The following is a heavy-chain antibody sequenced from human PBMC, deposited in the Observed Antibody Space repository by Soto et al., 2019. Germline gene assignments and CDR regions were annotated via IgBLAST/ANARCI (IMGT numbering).Heavy chain of an antibody. D-gene: IGHD3-3*01. Sequence: QVQLQESGPGLVKPSETLSLTCTVSGGSISSYYWSWIRQPPGKGLEWIGYIYYSGSTNYNPSLKSRVTISVDTSKNQFSLKLSSVTAADTAVYYCARVGAYYDFWSGYYSPYYYYGMDVWGQGTTVTVSS. J-gene: IGHJ6*02. CDR2: IYYSGST. CDR1: GGSISSYY. CDR3: ARVGAYYDFWSGYYSPYYYYGMDV. V-gene: IGHV4-59*01.